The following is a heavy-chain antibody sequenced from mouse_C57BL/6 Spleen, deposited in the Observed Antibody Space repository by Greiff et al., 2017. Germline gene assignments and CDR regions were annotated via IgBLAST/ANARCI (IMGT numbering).Heavy chain of an antibody. CDR3: GKGYEGYFDD. V-gene: IGHV14-2*01. CDR2: IDPEDGDT. CDR1: GFTIKDYY. Sequence: EVQLQESGAELVKPGASVKLSCTASGFTIKDYYMHWVKQRPEQGLEWIGRIDPEDGDTKYTPKFQGKATITADTSSSTAYLQLSSLTSEDTAVYYCGKGYEGYFDDWGKGTTLTVSS. D-gene: IGHD2-14*01. J-gene: IGHJ1*03.